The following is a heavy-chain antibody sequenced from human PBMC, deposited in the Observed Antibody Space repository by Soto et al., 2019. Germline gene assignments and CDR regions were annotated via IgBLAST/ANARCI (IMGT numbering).Heavy chain of an antibody. CDR2: IIPIFGTA. V-gene: IGHV1-69*13. CDR3: ISSPSVYYYYGMDV. J-gene: IGHJ6*02. Sequence: SVKVSCKASGGTFSSYAISWVRQAPGQGLEWMGGIIPIFGTANYAQKFQGRVTITADESTSTAYMELSSLRSEDTAVYYCISSPSVYYYYGMDVWGQGTTVTVSS. CDR1: GGTFSSYA. D-gene: IGHD2-2*01.